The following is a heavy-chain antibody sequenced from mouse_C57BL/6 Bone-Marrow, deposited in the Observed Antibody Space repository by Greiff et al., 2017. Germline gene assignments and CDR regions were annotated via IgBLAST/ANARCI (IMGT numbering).Heavy chain of an antibody. CDR1: GYSITSGYY. D-gene: IGHD2-3*01. Sequence: EVHLVESGPGLVKPSQSLSLTCSVTGYSITSGYYWNWIRQFPGNKLEWMGYISYDGSNNYNPSLKNRISITRDTSKNQFFLKLNSVTTEDTATYYCASEDGYYAMDYWGQGTSVTVSS. CDR3: ASEDGYYAMDY. CDR2: ISYDGSN. V-gene: IGHV3-6*01. J-gene: IGHJ4*01.